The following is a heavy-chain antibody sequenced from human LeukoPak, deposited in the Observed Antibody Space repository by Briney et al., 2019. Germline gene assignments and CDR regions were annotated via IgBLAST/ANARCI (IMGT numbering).Heavy chain of an antibody. CDR3: ARQEKYCTNGVCYTRLGAAFDI. V-gene: IGHV1-2*02. D-gene: IGHD2-8*01. Sequence: ASVKVSCKTSGYTFTGYYMHWVRQAPGQGLEWMGWINPHSGDTNYAQKFQGRITMTRDTSISTAYMELSRLRSDDTAVYYCARQEKYCTNGVCYTRLGAAFDIWGQGTMVTVSS. CDR1: GYTFTGYY. J-gene: IGHJ3*02. CDR2: INPHSGDT.